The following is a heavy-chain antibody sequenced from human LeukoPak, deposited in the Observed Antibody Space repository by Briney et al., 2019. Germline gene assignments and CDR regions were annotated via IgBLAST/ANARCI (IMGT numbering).Heavy chain of an antibody. D-gene: IGHD6-19*01. CDR1: GFTFSSYI. Sequence: GGSLRLSCAASGFTFSSYIMKWVRQAPGKGPEWVSSISSSSAYIYYADSVKGRFTISRDNAKSSLFLQMNSLRDEDTAVYYCATSSIALAGPIDYWGQGTLVTVSS. V-gene: IGHV3-21*01. CDR2: ISSSSAYI. J-gene: IGHJ4*02. CDR3: ATSSIALAGPIDY.